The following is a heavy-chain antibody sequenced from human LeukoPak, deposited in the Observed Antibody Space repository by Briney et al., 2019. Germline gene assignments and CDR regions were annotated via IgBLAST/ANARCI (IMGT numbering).Heavy chain of an antibody. Sequence: SETLSLTCTVSGGSISTYYWSWIRQPPGKGLEWIGYIYYNGNTNYNPSLKSRVTISVDTSKNQFSLKLNSVTAADTAVYYCARGGDCSSTSCYDYWGQGTLVTVSS. CDR3: ARGGDCSSTSCYDY. V-gene: IGHV4-59*01. D-gene: IGHD2-2*01. J-gene: IGHJ4*02. CDR1: GGSISTYY. CDR2: IYYNGNT.